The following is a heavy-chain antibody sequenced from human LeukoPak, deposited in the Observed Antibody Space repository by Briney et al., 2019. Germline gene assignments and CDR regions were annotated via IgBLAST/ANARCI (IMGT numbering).Heavy chain of an antibody. CDR1: GYTFTGYY. D-gene: IGHD3-22*01. CDR2: INPNSGGT. V-gene: IGHV1-2*02. J-gene: IGHJ5*02. Sequence: ASVKVSCKASGYTFTGYYMHWVRQAPGQGLEWMGWINPNSGGTNYAQKFQGRVTMTRDTSISTAYMELSRLRSDDTAVYYCARAGGVSDYYDGSGYYHWGQGTLVTVSS. CDR3: ARAGGVSDYYDGSGYYH.